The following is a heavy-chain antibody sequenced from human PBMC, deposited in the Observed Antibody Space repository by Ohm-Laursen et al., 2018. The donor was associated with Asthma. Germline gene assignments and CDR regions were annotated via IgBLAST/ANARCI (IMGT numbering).Heavy chain of an antibody. CDR1: GFTFSSYS. CDR2: ISYDGSNK. V-gene: IGHV3-30*03. Sequence: SLRLSCSASGFTFSSYSMNWVRQALGKGLEWVAVISYDGSNKYYADSVKGRFTISRDNSKNTLYLQMNSLRAEDTAVYYCARDSRTDYFDYWGQGTLVTVSS. J-gene: IGHJ4*02. CDR3: ARDSRTDYFDY. D-gene: IGHD6-13*01.